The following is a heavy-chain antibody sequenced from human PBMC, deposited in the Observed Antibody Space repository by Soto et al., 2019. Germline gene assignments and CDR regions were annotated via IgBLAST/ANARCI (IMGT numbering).Heavy chain of an antibody. V-gene: IGHV3-23*01. Sequence: QTGGSLRLSCAASGITFSGSAMSWVRQAPGKGLEWVSAISRSADSTYNADSVKGRFTTSRDNSKNTLFLQMNSLKVEDTAVYYCARGSSGAGIDYWGQGTLVTVSS. D-gene: IGHD1-26*01. J-gene: IGHJ4*02. CDR3: ARGSSGAGIDY. CDR2: ISRSADST. CDR1: GITFSGSA.